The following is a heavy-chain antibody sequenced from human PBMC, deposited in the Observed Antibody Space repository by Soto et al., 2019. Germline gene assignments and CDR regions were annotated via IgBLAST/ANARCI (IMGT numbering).Heavy chain of an antibody. CDR1: EFTFSNSW. CDR3: ARDPAFGALDY. D-gene: IGHD3-10*01. Sequence: GGSLSLSCAASEFTFSNSWMAWVRQAPGKGLEWVSDTNPYGSTTSYVDSVKGRFTVSRDNAKNSLYLQMNSLRVEDTAVYYCARDPAFGALDYWGLGTLVTVSS. J-gene: IGHJ4*02. V-gene: IGHV3-7*01. CDR2: TNPYGSTT.